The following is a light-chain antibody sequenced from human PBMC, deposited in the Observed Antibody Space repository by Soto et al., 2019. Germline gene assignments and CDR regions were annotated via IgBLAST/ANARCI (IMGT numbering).Light chain of an antibody. Sequence: DIQMTQSPSTVSASVGDRVTITCRASQPISSWLAWFRQRPGKTPELLIYAASTLHSGVPSRFSGSGSGTDFALTISGLQPEDFATYYCQQASSFPHTFGQGTRVDIK. J-gene: IGKJ2*01. CDR1: QPISSW. CDR2: AAS. CDR3: QQASSFPHT. V-gene: IGKV1-12*01.